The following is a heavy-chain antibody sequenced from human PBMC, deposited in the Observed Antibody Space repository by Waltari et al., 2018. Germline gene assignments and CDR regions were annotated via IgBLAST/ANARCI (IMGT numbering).Heavy chain of an antibody. CDR1: GGTFSSYA. Sequence: QVQLVQSGAEVKKPGSSVKVSCKASGGTFSSYAISWVRQAPGPGLEWMGGIIPIFGTANYAQKFQGRVTITTDESTSTAYMELSSLRSEDTAVYYCARGGLVVPAAISHYYYMDVWGKGTTVTVSS. D-gene: IGHD2-2*01. CDR3: ARGGLVVPAAISHYYYMDV. CDR2: IIPIFGTA. V-gene: IGHV1-69*05. J-gene: IGHJ6*03.